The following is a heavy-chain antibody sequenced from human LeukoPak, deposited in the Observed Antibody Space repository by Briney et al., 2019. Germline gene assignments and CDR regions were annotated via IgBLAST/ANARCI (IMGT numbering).Heavy chain of an antibody. CDR3: AREGDYYDSGGYYRIDF. D-gene: IGHD3-22*01. CDR2: VYHSGSA. J-gene: IGHJ4*02. CDR1: GGSINAYY. Sequence: SETLSLTCTVSGGSINAYYWSWIRQPPGKGLEWIGYVYHSGSANYNPSLKSRVTMSVDTSNNQFSLKLSSVTAADTAMYYCAREGDYYDSGGYYRIDFWGQGTLVTVSS. V-gene: IGHV4-59*01.